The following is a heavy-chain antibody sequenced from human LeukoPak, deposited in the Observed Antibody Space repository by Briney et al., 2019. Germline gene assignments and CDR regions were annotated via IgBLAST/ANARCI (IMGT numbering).Heavy chain of an antibody. Sequence: PAETLCLTCTVSGGSISSYYWSWIRQPPGKGLEWIGYIYYSGSTNHNPSLKSRVTISIDTSKNQLSLKLSSVTAADTAVYYCARHGGIVVGNDVFDIWGQGTMVTVSS. J-gene: IGHJ3*02. D-gene: IGHD2-2*01. CDR1: GGSISSYY. V-gene: IGHV4-59*08. CDR3: ARHGGIVVGNDVFDI. CDR2: IYYSGST.